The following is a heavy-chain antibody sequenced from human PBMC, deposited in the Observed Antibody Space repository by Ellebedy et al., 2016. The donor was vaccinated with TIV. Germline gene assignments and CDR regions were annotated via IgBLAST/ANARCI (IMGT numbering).Heavy chain of an antibody. J-gene: IGHJ6*02. CDR1: GFTFSSYA. CDR3: ARDSSGYYRDYYYGMDV. CDR2: ISYDGSNK. D-gene: IGHD3-22*01. Sequence: GGSLRLSCAASGFTFSSYAMHWVRQAPGKGLEWVAVISYDGSNKYYADSVEGRFTISRDNSKNTLYLQMNSLRAEDTAVYYCARDSSGYYRDYYYGMDVWGQGTTVTVSS. V-gene: IGHV3-30-3*01.